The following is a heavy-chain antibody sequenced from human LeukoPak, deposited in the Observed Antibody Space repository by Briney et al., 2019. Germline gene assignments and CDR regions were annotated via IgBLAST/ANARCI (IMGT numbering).Heavy chain of an antibody. Sequence: PGRSLRLSCAASGFTFSNYAMHWVRQAPGKGLEWVAVISYDGSNKYYADSVKGRFTISRDNAKNSLYLQMNSLRAEDTAVYYCARDGSLGRWLQLGWPRASSWSQRGAFDIWGQGTMATVSS. CDR2: ISYDGSNK. CDR3: ARDGSLGRWLQLGWPRASSWSQRGAFDI. CDR1: GFTFSNYA. V-gene: IGHV3-30-3*01. J-gene: IGHJ3*02. D-gene: IGHD5-24*01.